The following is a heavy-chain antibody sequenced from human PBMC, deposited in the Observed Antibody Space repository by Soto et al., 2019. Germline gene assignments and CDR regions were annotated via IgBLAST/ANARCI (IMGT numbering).Heavy chain of an antibody. V-gene: IGHV4-31*03. CDR3: ARLVRGYSGYENAPHFDY. CDR1: GGSISSGGYY. CDR2: IYYSGST. J-gene: IGHJ4*02. Sequence: SETLSLTCTVSGGSISSGGYYWSWIRQHPGKGLEWIGYIYYSGSTYYNPSLKSRVTISVDTSKNQFSLKLSSVTAADTAVYYCARLVRGYSGYENAPHFDYWGQGTLVTVSS. D-gene: IGHD5-12*01.